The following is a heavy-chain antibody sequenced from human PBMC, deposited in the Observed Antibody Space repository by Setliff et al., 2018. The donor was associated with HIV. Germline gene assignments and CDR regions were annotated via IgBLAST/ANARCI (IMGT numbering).Heavy chain of an antibody. CDR1: GGSFNGYY. Sequence: SETLSLTCAVYGGSFNGYYRSWIRQPPGKGLEWIGEVIHSGSTNYNPSLETRLTISKDTSKNQVVLTMTNMGPEDTATYFCAWQGLWGSYGLDYWGQGALVTVSS. D-gene: IGHD3-16*01. V-gene: IGHV4-34*12. CDR3: AWQGLWGSYGLDY. J-gene: IGHJ4*02. CDR2: VIHSGST.